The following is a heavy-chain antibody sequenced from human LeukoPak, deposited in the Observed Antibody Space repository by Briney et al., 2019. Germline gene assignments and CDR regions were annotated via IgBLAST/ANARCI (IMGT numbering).Heavy chain of an antibody. CDR2: IKQDGSEK. J-gene: IGHJ4*02. CDR1: GFTFSSYW. Sequence: VGSLGLSCAASGFTFSSYWMSWVRQAPGKGLEWVANIKQDGSEKYYVNSVKGRFTISRDNAKNSLFLQMNSLRAEDTAVYYCARNPSDYGDRYFDYWGQGTLVTVSS. CDR3: ARNPSDYGDRYFDY. D-gene: IGHD4-17*01. V-gene: IGHV3-7*01.